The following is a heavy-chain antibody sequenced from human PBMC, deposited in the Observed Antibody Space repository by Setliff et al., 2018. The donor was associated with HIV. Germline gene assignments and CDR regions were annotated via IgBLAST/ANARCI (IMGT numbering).Heavy chain of an antibody. CDR3: ASRMSSGSYYDY. Sequence: SETLSLTCTVSGGSISSYYWSWIRQPPGKGLEWIGYIYTSGSTNYNPSLKSRVTISVDTSKNQFSLKLSSVTAADTAVYYCASRMSSGSYYDYWGQGTLVTVSS. CDR2: IYTSGST. J-gene: IGHJ4*02. CDR1: GGSISSYY. V-gene: IGHV4-4*08. D-gene: IGHD1-26*01.